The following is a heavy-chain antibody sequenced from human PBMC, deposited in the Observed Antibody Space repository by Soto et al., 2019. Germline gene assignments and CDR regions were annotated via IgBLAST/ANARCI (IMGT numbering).Heavy chain of an antibody. Sequence: QLQLQESGSGLVKPSQTLSLTCAVSGGSISSGGYSWSWIRQPPGKGLEWIGYLYHSGSTYYNPSLKSRVTISVDRSKNQFSLKLSSVTAADTAVYYCASYLGRIAARTNWFDPWGQGTLVTVSS. CDR3: ASYLGRIAARTNWFDP. V-gene: IGHV4-30-2*01. CDR2: LYHSGST. CDR1: GGSISSGGYS. D-gene: IGHD6-6*01. J-gene: IGHJ5*02.